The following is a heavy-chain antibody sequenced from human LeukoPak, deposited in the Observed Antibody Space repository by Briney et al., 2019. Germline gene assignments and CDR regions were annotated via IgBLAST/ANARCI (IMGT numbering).Heavy chain of an antibody. CDR3: ASGRDEEIVTAYVFDP. J-gene: IGHJ5*02. CDR1: GHTFTGEY. CDR2: INPQSGGT. Sequence: ASVKDSCKATGHTFTGEYMHWVRQAPGQGLAWMGWINPQSGGTNYAQKFQGRVTMTRDTSIRTVYMELSRLRSDDTALYYCASGRDEEIVTAYVFDPWGQGTLVTVSS. V-gene: IGHV1-2*02. D-gene: IGHD3-9*01.